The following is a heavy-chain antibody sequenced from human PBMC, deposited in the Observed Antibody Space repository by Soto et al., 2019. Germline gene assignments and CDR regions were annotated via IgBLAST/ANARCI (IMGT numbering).Heavy chain of an antibody. J-gene: IGHJ6*02. D-gene: IGHD3-10*01. Sequence: PGGSLRLSCTASGFTFISYGMHWVRQAPGKGLEWVAVISYDGNNKYYADSVKGRFTISRDNSKNTLYLQMNSLRAEDTAVYYCASNEGGSWFGELFLDYDGMDVWGQGTTVTVS. CDR3: ASNEGGSWFGELFLDYDGMDV. CDR2: ISYDGNNK. V-gene: IGHV3-30*03. CDR1: GFTFISYG.